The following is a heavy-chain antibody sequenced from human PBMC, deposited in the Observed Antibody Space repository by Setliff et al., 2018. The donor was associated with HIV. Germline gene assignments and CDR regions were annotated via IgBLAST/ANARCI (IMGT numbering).Heavy chain of an antibody. Sequence: PGGSLRLSCAASGFTFSIYTINWVRQAPGKGLEWVSSVTISGDKYYADPLKGRFTVSRDNARNLVFLEMNGLRAEDTAVYYCARDENFGVIIKPVKFDSWGQGTLVTVSS. CDR3: ARDENFGVIIKPVKFDS. V-gene: IGHV3-21*06. CDR2: VTISGDK. CDR1: GFTFSIYT. D-gene: IGHD3-3*01. J-gene: IGHJ4*02.